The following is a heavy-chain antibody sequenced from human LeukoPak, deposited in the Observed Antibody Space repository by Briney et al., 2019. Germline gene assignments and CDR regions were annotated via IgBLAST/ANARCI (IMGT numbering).Heavy chain of an antibody. Sequence: KPSETLSLTCAVYGGSFSGYYWSWIRQPPGKGLEWIGEINHSGSTNYNPSLKSRVTISVDTSKNQFSLKLSSVTAADTAVYYCARAGEDLSYGYSNFDYWGQGTLVTVSS. CDR2: INHSGST. CDR3: ARAGEDLSYGYSNFDY. J-gene: IGHJ4*02. V-gene: IGHV4-34*01. D-gene: IGHD5-18*01. CDR1: GGSFSGYY.